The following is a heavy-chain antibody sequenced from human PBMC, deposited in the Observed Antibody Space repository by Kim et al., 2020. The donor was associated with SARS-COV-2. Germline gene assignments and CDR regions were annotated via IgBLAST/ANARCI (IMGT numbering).Heavy chain of an antibody. CDR2: ISASGGST. J-gene: IGHJ6*02. V-gene: IGHV3-23*01. Sequence: GGSLRLSCAASGFTFSSYTMNWVRQFPGKGLEWVSGISASGGSTYYADSVKGRFTISRDKSKKTLYLQMDSLRVEDTALYYCAKDRGWDFGLNGMDVWGQGTTVTVSS. CDR1: GFTFSSYT. D-gene: IGHD1-26*01. CDR3: AKDRGWDFGLNGMDV.